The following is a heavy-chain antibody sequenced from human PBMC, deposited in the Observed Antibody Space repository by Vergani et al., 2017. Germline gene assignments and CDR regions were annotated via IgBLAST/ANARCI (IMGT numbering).Heavy chain of an antibody. D-gene: IGHD6-6*01. CDR3: ARSRRIRRDIAARPGYDAFDI. CDR2: ISSSSSTI. Sequence: EVQLVESGGGLVQPGGSLRLSCAASGFTFSSYSMNWVRQAPGKGLDWVSYISSSSSTIYYADSVKGRFTISRDNAKNSLYLQMNSLRAEDTAVYYCARSRRIRRDIAARPGYDAFDIWGQGTMVTVSS. CDR1: GFTFSSYS. V-gene: IGHV3-48*01. J-gene: IGHJ3*02.